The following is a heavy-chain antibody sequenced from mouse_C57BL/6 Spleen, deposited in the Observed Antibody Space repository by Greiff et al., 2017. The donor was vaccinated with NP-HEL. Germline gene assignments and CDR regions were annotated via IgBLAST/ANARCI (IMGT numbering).Heavy chain of an antibody. Sequence: QVQLKQPGAELVKPGASVKMSCKASGYTFTSYWITWVKQRPGQGLEWIGDIYPGSGSTNYNEKFKSKATLTVDTSSSTAYMQHSSLTSEDSAVYYGAGYYTGSSFGYWGQGTTLTVSS. CDR3: AGYYTGSSFGY. J-gene: IGHJ2*01. D-gene: IGHD1-1*01. V-gene: IGHV1-55*01. CDR1: GYTFTSYW. CDR2: IYPGSGST.